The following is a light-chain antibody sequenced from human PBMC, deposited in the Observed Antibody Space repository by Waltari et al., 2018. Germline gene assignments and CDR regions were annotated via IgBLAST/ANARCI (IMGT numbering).Light chain of an antibody. CDR3: AAWDDRVIVWV. V-gene: IGLV1-44*01. CDR1: SSNHGKNT. Sequence: QSVLTQPPSASGTPGQRGSISCSGRSSNHGKNTINWYQQFPGRAPKPRIYCNDPRPSWVPDRFSGSKAGTSGSLAISALQSEDEADYYCAAWDDRVIVWVFGVGTKLTVL. J-gene: IGLJ3*02. CDR2: CND.